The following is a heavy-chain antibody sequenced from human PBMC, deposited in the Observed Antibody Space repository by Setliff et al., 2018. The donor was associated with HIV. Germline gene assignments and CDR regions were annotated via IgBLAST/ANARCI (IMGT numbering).Heavy chain of an antibody. CDR3: ARAGDSRAYYSLDS. CDR2: IIPIFGTT. J-gene: IGHJ4*02. Sequence: GASVKVSCKASEDTFSSFGISWVRQAPGQGLEWMGGIIPIFGTTNHAQSFQGRVTITTDESTSTSYMNHFSLRMSSVTAADTAMYYCARAGDSRAYYSLDSWGQGTLVTVSS. CDR1: EDTFSSFG. V-gene: IGHV1-69*05. D-gene: IGHD3-22*01.